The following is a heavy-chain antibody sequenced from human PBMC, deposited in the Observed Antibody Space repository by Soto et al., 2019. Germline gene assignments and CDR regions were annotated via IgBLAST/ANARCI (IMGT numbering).Heavy chain of an antibody. Sequence: ASVRVSCTAADYTFTSHGISWVRQAPGQGLEWMGWISAYNGNTNYAQNLQGRVTMTTDTSTSTAYMELRSLRSDDTAVYYCARTSGNNWFDPWGQGTLVTVSS. V-gene: IGHV1-18*01. D-gene: IGHD3-3*01. CDR3: ARTSGNNWFDP. CDR2: ISAYNGNT. CDR1: DYTFTSHG. J-gene: IGHJ5*02.